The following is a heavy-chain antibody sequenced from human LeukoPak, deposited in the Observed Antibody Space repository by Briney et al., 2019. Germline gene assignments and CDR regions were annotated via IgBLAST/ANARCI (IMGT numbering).Heavy chain of an antibody. J-gene: IGHJ3*02. CDR2: ISYDGSNK. D-gene: IGHD4-23*01. CDR1: GFTFSSYA. CDR3: ARDYTVVKAFDI. V-gene: IGHV3-30*04. Sequence: GGSLRLSCAASGFTFSSYAMHWVRQAPGKGLEWVAVISYDGSNKYYADSVKGRFTISRDKSKNTLYLQMNSLRAEDTVVYYCARDYTVVKAFDIWGQGTMVTVSS.